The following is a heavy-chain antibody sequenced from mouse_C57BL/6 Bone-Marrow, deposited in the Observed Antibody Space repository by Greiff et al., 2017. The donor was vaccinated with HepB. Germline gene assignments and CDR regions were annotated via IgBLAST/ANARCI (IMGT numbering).Heavy chain of an antibody. J-gene: IGHJ2*01. D-gene: IGHD2-3*01. V-gene: IGHV3-6*01. Sequence: EVKLLESGPGLVKPSQSLSLTCSVTGYSITSGYYWNWIRQFPGNKLEWMGYISYDGSNNYNPSLKNRISITRDTSKNQFFLKLNSVTTEDTATYYCARDLDGFYFDYWGQGTTLTVSS. CDR3: ARDLDGFYFDY. CDR1: GYSITSGYY. CDR2: ISYDGSN.